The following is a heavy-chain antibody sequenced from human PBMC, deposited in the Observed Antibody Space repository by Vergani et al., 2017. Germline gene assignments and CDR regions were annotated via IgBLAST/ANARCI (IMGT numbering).Heavy chain of an antibody. D-gene: IGHD2-2*01. CDR1: GGTFSSYA. CDR2: IIPIFGTA. J-gene: IGHJ4*02. Sequence: QVQLVQSGAEVKKPGSSVKVSCKASGGTFSSYAISWVRQAPGQGLEWMGRIIPIFGTANYAQKFQGRVTITADESTSTAYMDLSSLSSEDTAVYYCAGDCSSTSCYEPRYYFDYWGEGTLVTVSS. V-gene: IGHV1-69*18. CDR3: AGDCSSTSCYEPRYYFDY.